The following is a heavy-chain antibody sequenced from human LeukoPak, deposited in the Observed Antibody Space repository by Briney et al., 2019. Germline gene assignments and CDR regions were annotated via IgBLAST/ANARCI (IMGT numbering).Heavy chain of an antibody. D-gene: IGHD2-8*02. V-gene: IGHV4-59*01. J-gene: IGHJ3*02. CDR3: ARGVVYAIDPTDAFDI. CDR2: IYYSGST. Sequence: SETLSLTCTVSGGSISSYYWSWIRQPPGKGLEWIGYIYYSGSTNYNPSLKSRVTISVDTSKNQFSLKLSSVTAADTAVYYCARGVVYAIDPTDAFDIWGQGTMVTVSS. CDR1: GGSISSYY.